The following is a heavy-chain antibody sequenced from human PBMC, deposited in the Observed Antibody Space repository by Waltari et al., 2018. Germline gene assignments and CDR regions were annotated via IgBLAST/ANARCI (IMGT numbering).Heavy chain of an antibody. CDR1: GYSISIGYY. CDR2: IYHSGSS. D-gene: IGHD5-18*01. Sequence: QVQLQESGPGLVKPSETLSLTCALPGYSISIGYYWGWSRQPPGKGLGWIGSIYHSGSSYYHPLINSRVTIAVDTSKNQFSLKLSVVTAADAAVYYWARTSNKASGDNWGQGTLVTVSS. V-gene: IGHV4-38-2*01. J-gene: IGHJ4*02. CDR3: ARTSNKASGDN.